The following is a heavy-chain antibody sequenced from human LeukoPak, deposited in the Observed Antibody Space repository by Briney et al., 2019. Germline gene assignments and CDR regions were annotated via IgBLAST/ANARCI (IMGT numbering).Heavy chain of an antibody. Sequence: RGESLKISCVGSGFDLTNYWIAWVRQMPGKGLECMGFVHLGDSDAIYSPSFQGQVTFSVDKSINTAYLQWTSLKASDTAMYYCAGRTVMGPLHSWGQGTLVTVSS. D-gene: IGHD3-16*01. CDR2: VHLGDSDA. CDR3: AGRTVMGPLHS. CDR1: GFDLTNYW. J-gene: IGHJ4*02. V-gene: IGHV5-51*01.